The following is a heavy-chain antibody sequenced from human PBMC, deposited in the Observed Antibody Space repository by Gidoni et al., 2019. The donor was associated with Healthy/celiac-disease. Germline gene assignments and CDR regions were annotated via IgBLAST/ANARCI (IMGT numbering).Heavy chain of an antibody. J-gene: IGHJ5*02. CDR1: GGTFRSYA. D-gene: IGHD4-17*01. CDR3: ARRALYGDYVWWFDP. CDR2: IIPIFGTA. V-gene: IGHV1-69*01. Sequence: QVQLVQSGAEVKKPGSSVKVSCKASGGTFRSYAISWVRQAPGQGLEWMGGIIPIFGTANYAQKFQGRVTITADESTSTAYMELSSLRSEDTAVYYCARRALYGDYVWWFDPWGQGTLVTVSS.